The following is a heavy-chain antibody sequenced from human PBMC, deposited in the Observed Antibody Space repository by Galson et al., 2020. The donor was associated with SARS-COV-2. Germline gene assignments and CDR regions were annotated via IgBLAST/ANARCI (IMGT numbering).Heavy chain of an antibody. D-gene: IGHD4-4*01. CDR2: IYYSVKT. CDR3: ARGVTTPWNKWFDP. J-gene: IGHJ5*02. Sequence: ASETLSLTCTVSGASIRSSNYYWSWIRQHPGKGLEWIGYIYYSVKTSYNPSLKSRVTISVDTSKNQFSLNLSSVTVADTAVDYCARGVTTPWNKWFDPWGQGTLVTVSS. CDR1: GASIRSSNYY. V-gene: IGHV4-31*03.